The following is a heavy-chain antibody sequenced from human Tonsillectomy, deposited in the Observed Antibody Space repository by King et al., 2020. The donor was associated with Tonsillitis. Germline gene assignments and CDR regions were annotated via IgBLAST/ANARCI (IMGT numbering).Heavy chain of an antibody. D-gene: IGHD4-17*01. CDR2: IYYSGST. J-gene: IGHJ5*02. CDR3: ARGAEATKDYGDYNWFDP. V-gene: IGHV4-31*03. CDR1: GGSISSGGYY. Sequence: QLQESGPGLVTPSQTLSLTCTVSGGSISSGGYYWSWIRQHPGKGLEWIGYIYYSGSTYYNPSLKSRVTISVDTSKNQFSLKLSSVTAADTAVYYCARGAEATKDYGDYNWFDPWGQGTLVTVSS.